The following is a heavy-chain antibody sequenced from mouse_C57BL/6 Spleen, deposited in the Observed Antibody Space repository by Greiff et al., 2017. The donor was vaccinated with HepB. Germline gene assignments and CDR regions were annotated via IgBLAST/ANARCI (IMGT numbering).Heavy chain of an antibody. CDR2: INPDYGTT. Sequence: VQLQQSGPELVKPGASVKISCTASGYSFTDYNMHWVKQSTGKRLEWIGVINPDYGTTNYKHKFKGKATLTVDQSSSTAYMQLSSLTSEDAAVYYGSCRGDRATCAWFAYWGQGTLVTVSA. D-gene: IGHD3-1*01. CDR1: GYSFTDYN. V-gene: IGHV1-39*01. CDR3: SCRGDRATCAWFAY. J-gene: IGHJ3*01.